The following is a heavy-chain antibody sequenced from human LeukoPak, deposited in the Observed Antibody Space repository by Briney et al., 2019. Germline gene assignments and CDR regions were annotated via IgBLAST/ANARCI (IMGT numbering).Heavy chain of an antibody. D-gene: IGHD3-3*01. CDR1: GFTFSTYA. CDR3: ARESYDFWSGYYYYGMDV. CDR2: ISGSGGST. Sequence: GGSLRLSCAASGFTFSTYAMSWVRQAPGGGLEWVSSISGSGGSTYYADSVKGRFTISRDNSKNTLYLQMNSLRAEDTAVYYCARESYDFWSGYYYYGMDVWGQGTTVTVSS. V-gene: IGHV3-23*01. J-gene: IGHJ6*02.